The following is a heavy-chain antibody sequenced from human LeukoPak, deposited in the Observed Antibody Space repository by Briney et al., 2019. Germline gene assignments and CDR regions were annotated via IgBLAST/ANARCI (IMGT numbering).Heavy chain of an antibody. CDR2: IYYSGST. J-gene: IGHJ4*02. Sequence: SETLSLTCTVSGGSISSSSYYWGWIRQPPGRGLEWIGSIYYSGSTYYNPSLKSRVTISVDTSKNQFSLKLSSVTAADTAVYYCARHTYRPYYYGSGSSGGGPDFDYWGQGTLVTVSS. CDR3: ARHTYRPYYYGSGSSGGGPDFDY. D-gene: IGHD3-10*01. CDR1: GGSISSSSYY. V-gene: IGHV4-39*01.